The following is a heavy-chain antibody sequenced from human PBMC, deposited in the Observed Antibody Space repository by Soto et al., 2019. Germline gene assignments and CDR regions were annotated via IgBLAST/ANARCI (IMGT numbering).Heavy chain of an antibody. V-gene: IGHV3-33*01. D-gene: IGHD4-17*01. CDR3: ATIQGDGDYAANYYYGMDV. CDR1: GFTFSSYG. Sequence: QVQLVESGGGVVQPGRSLRLSCAASGFTFSSYGMHWVRQAPGKGLEWVAVIWYDGSNKYYADSVKGRFTISRDNSKNTLYLQMNSLRADDTAVYYCATIQGDGDYAANYYYGMDVWGQGTTVTVSS. CDR2: IWYDGSNK. J-gene: IGHJ6*02.